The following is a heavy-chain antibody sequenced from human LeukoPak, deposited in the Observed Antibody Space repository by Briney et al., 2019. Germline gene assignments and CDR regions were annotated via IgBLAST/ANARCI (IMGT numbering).Heavy chain of an antibody. CDR2: INHSGST. CDR3: ARGRSRMVRGVPYFDY. J-gene: IGHJ4*02. V-gene: IGHV4-34*01. Sequence: SETLSLTCAVYGGSFSGYYWSWIRQPPGKGLEWIGEINHSGSTNYNPSLKSRVTISVDTSKNQFSLKLSSVTAVDTAVYYCARGRSRMVRGVPYFDYWGQGTLVTVSS. D-gene: IGHD3-10*01. CDR1: GGSFSGYY.